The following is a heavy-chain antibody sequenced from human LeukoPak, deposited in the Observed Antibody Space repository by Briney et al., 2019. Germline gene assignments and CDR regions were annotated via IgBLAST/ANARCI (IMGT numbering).Heavy chain of an antibody. V-gene: IGHV1-24*01. Sequence: ASVKVSCKASGYTFTGYYMHWVRQAPGKGLEWMGGFDPEDGETIYAQKFQGRVTMTEDTSTDTAYMELSSLRSEDTAVYYCATGYYDSSGYYSYHPWGQGTLVTVSS. CDR1: GYTFTGYY. CDR2: FDPEDGET. J-gene: IGHJ5*02. D-gene: IGHD3-22*01. CDR3: ATGYYDSSGYYSYHP.